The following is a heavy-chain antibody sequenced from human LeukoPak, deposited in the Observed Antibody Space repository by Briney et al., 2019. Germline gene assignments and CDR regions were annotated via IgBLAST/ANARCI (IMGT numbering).Heavy chain of an antibody. J-gene: IGHJ4*02. CDR3: ARGPDYFDSSGSFPFFFDS. D-gene: IGHD3-22*01. CDR2: ISSASSYI. Sequence: GGSLRLSCVASGFTFNDYGMNWVRKAPGKGLEWVSSISSASSYIYYADSVKRRFTISRDNAKNSLYLQMDSLRADDTAVYYCARGPDYFDSSGSFPFFFDSWGQGTLVTVSS. V-gene: IGHV3-21*01. CDR1: GFTFNDYG.